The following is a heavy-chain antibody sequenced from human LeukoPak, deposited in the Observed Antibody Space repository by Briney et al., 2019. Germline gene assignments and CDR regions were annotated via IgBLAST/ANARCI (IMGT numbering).Heavy chain of an antibody. Sequence: GASVKVSCKASGYNFATYGISWVRQAPGQGLEWMGWIAPYNDNANSAQKFQGRLSMTADTSTSTASMELRSLRSDDTAVYYCARDLQMNYYDSSGYYYHDAFDIWGQGTMVTVSS. CDR2: IAPYNDNA. V-gene: IGHV1-18*01. D-gene: IGHD3-22*01. CDR3: ARDLQMNYYDSSGYYYHDAFDI. J-gene: IGHJ3*02. CDR1: GYNFATYG.